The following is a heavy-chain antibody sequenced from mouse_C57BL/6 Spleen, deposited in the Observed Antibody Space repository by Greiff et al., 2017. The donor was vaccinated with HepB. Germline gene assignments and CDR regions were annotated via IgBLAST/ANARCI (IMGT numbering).Heavy chain of an antibody. CDR1: GYTFTSYW. CDR3: ARILIYYAMDY. V-gene: IGHV1-50*01. J-gene: IGHJ4*01. Sequence: QVQLQQPGAELVKPGASVKLSCKASGYTFTSYWMQWVKQRPGQGLEWIGEIDPSDSYTNYNQKFKGKATLTVDTSSSTAYMQLSSLTSEDSAVYYCARILIYYAMDYWGQGTSVTVSS. CDR2: IDPSDSYT.